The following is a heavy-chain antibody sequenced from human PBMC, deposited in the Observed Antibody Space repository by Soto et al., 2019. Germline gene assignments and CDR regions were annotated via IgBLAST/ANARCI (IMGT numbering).Heavy chain of an antibody. V-gene: IGHV4-31*03. D-gene: IGHD6-19*01. CDR3: AREAQYSSGWYRAPEGPWFDP. CDR2: IYYSGST. Sequence: PSETLSLTCTVSGSSISSGGYYWSWIRQRPGKGLEWIGYIYYSGSTYYNPSLKSRVTISVDTSKNQFSLKLSSVTAADTAVYYCAREAQYSSGWYRAPEGPWFDPWGQGTLVTVSS. J-gene: IGHJ5*02. CDR1: GSSISSGGYY.